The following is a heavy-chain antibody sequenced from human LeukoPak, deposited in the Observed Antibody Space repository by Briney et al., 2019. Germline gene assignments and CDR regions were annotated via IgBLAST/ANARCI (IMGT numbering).Heavy chain of an antibody. D-gene: IGHD2-21*02. V-gene: IGHV7-4-1*02. CDR3: ARESPPLLVVTAMRAFDI. CDR2: INANTGNP. Sequence: ASVKVSCKASGYTFTSYAMNWVRQAPGQGLEWMGWINANTGNPTYAQGFTGRFVFSLDTSVSTAYLQISSLKAEDTAVYYCARESPPLLVVTAMRAFDIWGQGTMVTVSS. J-gene: IGHJ3*02. CDR1: GYTFTSYA.